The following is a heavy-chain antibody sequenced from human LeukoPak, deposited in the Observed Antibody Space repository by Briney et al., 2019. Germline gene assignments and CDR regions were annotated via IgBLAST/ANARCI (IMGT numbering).Heavy chain of an antibody. CDR3: ARDCYDSSGYYSPTNYYYGMDV. CDR2: ISAYNGNT. J-gene: IGHJ6*02. D-gene: IGHD3-22*01. CDR1: GYTFTSYG. V-gene: IGHV1-18*01. Sequence: ASVKVSCKASGYTFTSYGISWVRQAPGQGLEWMGRISAYNGNTNYAQKLQGRVTMTTDTSTSTAYMELRSLRSDDTAVYYCARDCYDSSGYYSPTNYYYGMDVWGQGTTVTVSS.